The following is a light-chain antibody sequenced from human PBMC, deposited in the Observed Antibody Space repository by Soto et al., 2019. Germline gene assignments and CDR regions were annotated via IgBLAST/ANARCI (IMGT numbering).Light chain of an antibody. CDR3: MQGTHWPLT. Sequence: EVVLTQSPLSQSVTLGQPASISCKCSQSLLYSNGHTYLTWFHQRPGQPPRRLIYEVSYRASGVPDRFSGSGSGTDFTLRISRVEVEDVGVYYCMQGTHWPLTFGGGTKVEIK. V-gene: IGKV2-30*01. CDR2: EVS. J-gene: IGKJ4*01. CDR1: QSLLYSNGHTY.